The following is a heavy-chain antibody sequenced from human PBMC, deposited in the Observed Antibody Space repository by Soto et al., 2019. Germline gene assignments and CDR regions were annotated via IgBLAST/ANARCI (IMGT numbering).Heavy chain of an antibody. J-gene: IGHJ6*02. Sequence: ASVKVFCKASGYTFTGYYMHWVRQAPGQGLEWMGWINPNSGGTNYAQKFQGRVTMTRDTSISTAYMELSRLRSDDTAVYYCARDVQGTMVRGVMSFYYGMDVWGQGTTVTVSS. CDR2: INPNSGGT. CDR3: ARDVQGTMVRGVMSFYYGMDV. V-gene: IGHV1-2*02. CDR1: GYTFTGYY. D-gene: IGHD3-10*01.